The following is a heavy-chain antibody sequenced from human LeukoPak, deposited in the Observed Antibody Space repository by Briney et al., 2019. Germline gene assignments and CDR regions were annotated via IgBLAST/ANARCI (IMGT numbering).Heavy chain of an antibody. CDR2: IKQDGGET. V-gene: IGHV3-7*01. Sequence: GGSLRLSCAASGFPFSSYWMAWVRQAPGKGLEWVASIKQDGGETFYVDSVKGRFTISRDNAKNSLYLQMNSLRAEDTAVYYCARDLHRYCSGGTCYSDAFDIWGRGTMVTVSS. CDR3: ARDLHRYCSGGTCYSDAFDI. J-gene: IGHJ3*02. CDR1: GFPFSSYW. D-gene: IGHD2-15*01.